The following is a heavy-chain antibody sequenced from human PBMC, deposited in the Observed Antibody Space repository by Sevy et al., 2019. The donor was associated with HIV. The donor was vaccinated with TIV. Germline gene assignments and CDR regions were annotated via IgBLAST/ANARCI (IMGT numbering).Heavy chain of an antibody. CDR3: ARGPATLLLRFGEVYMDV. CDR1: GGSISSYY. Sequence: SETLSLTCTVSGGSISSYYWSWIRQPAGKGLEWIGRIYTSGSTNYNPSLKSRVTMSVDTSKNQFSLKLSSVTAADTAVYYCARGPATLLLRFGEVYMDVWGKGATVTVSS. CDR2: IYTSGST. V-gene: IGHV4-4*07. J-gene: IGHJ6*03. D-gene: IGHD3-10*01.